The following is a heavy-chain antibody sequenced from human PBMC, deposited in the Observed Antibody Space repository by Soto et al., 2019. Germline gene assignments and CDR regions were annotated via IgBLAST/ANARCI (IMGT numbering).Heavy chain of an antibody. V-gene: IGHV1-46*01. CDR1: GGTFSSYA. D-gene: IGHD6-19*01. Sequence: ASVKVSCKASGGTFSSYAISWVRQAPGQGLEWMGIINPSGGSTSYAQRFQGRVTMTRDTSTSTVYMELSSLRSEDTAVYYCARDRLGIAVAGTFDYYYGMDVWGQGTTVTV. CDR2: INPSGGST. CDR3: ARDRLGIAVAGTFDYYYGMDV. J-gene: IGHJ6*02.